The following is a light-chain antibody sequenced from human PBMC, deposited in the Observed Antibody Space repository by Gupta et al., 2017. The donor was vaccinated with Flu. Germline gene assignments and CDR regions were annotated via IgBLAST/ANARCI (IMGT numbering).Light chain of an antibody. CDR1: QLGDKY. CDR2: QDS. V-gene: IGLV3-1*01. J-gene: IGLJ1*01. CDR3: QAWDSSAFF. Sequence: SYALIQPPSVTVPPRQTATITCSGNQLGDKYVCWYQPKPGQTPILVSYQDSKRPPGIPARFSDSDSATTATLTRRGTEAVDDYYYYSQAWDSSAFFFGSGTKVTVL.